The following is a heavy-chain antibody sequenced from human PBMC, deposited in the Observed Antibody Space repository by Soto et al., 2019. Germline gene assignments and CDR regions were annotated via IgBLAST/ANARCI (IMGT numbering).Heavy chain of an antibody. CDR3: ARDLSGETTPYFDL. Sequence: GGSLRLSCAASGFTFSSYSMNWVRQAPGKGLEWVSSISSSSSYIYYADSVKGRFTISRDNAKNTLYLQMSSLTVEDTAVYYCARDLSGETTPYFDLWGQGTLVTVSS. CDR2: ISSSSSYI. V-gene: IGHV3-21*01. CDR1: GFTFSSYS. D-gene: IGHD1-1*01. J-gene: IGHJ4*02.